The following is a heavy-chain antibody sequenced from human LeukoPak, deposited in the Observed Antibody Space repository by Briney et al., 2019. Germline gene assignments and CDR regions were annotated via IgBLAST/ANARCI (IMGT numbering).Heavy chain of an antibody. CDR1: GGSISSSTYY. D-gene: IGHD3-22*01. Sequence: SETLSLTCTVSGGSISSSTYYWGWIRQPPGKGLEWIGKIYYSGSTYYNPSLRSRVTISVDTSKNQFSLKLNSVTAADAAVYFCARQAVVVTDYYNFYYMDVWGRGTPVTVSS. CDR2: IYYSGST. V-gene: IGHV4-39*01. CDR3: ARQAVVVTDYYNFYYMDV. J-gene: IGHJ6*03.